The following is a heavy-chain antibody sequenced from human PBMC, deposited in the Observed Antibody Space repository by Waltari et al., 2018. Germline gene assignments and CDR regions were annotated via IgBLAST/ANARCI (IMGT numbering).Heavy chain of an antibody. CDR3: ARAPNRNHTNYYYYYGLDV. D-gene: IGHD1-1*01. CDR1: GGSFSGYT. Sequence: HLQQWGAGLVKPSETLSLTCAVSGGSFSGYTWTWIRQSPGKGLENLGKIHQTGRTKVNPSLQVRLTHSLDTSKNQFSLSLMSVTAADTAVYYCARAPNRNHTNYYYYYGLDVWGQGTTVTVFS. J-gene: IGHJ6*02. CDR2: IHQTGRT. V-gene: IGHV4-34*02.